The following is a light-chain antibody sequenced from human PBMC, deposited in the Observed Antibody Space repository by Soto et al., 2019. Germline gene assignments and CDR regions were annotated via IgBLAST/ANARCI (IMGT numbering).Light chain of an antibody. CDR2: DAS. Sequence: EIVLPQSPATLSLSPGERATLSCRASQSVSTYLAWYQQRPGQAPRLLIYDASYRATDIPDRFSGSGSGTDFTLTISRLEPEDFAVYCCQQYGSSPWTFGQGTKVDIK. J-gene: IGKJ1*01. CDR3: QQYGSSPWT. CDR1: QSVSTY. V-gene: IGKV3-20*01.